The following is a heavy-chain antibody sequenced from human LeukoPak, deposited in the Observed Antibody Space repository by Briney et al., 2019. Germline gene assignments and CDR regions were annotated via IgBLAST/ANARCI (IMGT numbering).Heavy chain of an antibody. D-gene: IGHD1-26*01. CDR2: ISWNSGSI. V-gene: IGHV3-9*01. CDR1: GFTFDDYA. CDR3: AKDRGGSYNY. Sequence: GRSLRLSCAASGFTFDDYAMHWVRQAPGRGLEWVSGISWNSGSIGYADFVKGRFTISRDNAKNSLYLQMNSLRAEDTALYYCAKDRGGSYNYWGQGTLVTVSS. J-gene: IGHJ4*02.